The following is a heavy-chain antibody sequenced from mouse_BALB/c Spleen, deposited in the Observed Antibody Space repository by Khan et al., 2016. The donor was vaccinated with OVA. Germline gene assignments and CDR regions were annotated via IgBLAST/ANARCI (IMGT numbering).Heavy chain of an antibody. CDR1: GYSITSDYA. V-gene: IGHV3-2*02. Sequence: EVQLQESGPGLVKPSQSLSLTCTVTGYSITSDYAWNWIRQFPGNKLEWMGYISYSGSTSYNPSLKSRISITRDTSKNQFFLQLNSVTTEDTATYYCARWDYGTYGYFAYWGQGTTLTVSS. D-gene: IGHD2-1*01. J-gene: IGHJ2*01. CDR2: ISYSGST. CDR3: ARWDYGTYGYFAY.